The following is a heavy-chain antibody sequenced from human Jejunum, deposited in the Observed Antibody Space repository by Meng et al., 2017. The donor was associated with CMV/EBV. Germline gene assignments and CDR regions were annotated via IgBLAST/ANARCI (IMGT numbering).Heavy chain of an antibody. J-gene: IGHJ4*02. D-gene: IGHD3-3*01. Sequence: QITLNESGPTLVKPSQTLTLTCTFSGFSLITSGVGVGWSRQPPGKALEWLGLIYWDEDKGYSPSLKSRLTITKDTSNNQVVLTMTNMDPVDTAKYYCARSLYFSSYYFDYWGQGSLVTVSS. V-gene: IGHV2-5*02. CDR2: IYWDEDK. CDR1: GFSLITSGVG. CDR3: ARSLYFSSYYFDY.